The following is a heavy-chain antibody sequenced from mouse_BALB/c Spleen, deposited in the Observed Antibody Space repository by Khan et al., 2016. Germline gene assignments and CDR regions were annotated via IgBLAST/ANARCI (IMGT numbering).Heavy chain of an antibody. V-gene: IGHV3-2*02. CDR3: SSHHRYDGFAY. J-gene: IGHJ3*01. CDR1: GYSITSDYA. CDR2: ISYSGST. Sequence: VQLQEPGPGLVKPSQSLSLTCTVTGYSITSDYAWNWIRQFPGNKLEWMGYISYSGSTSYNPSLNSRISITRDTSKNQFFLQLNSVTTEDTATDYCSSHHRYDGFAYWGQGTLVTVSA. D-gene: IGHD2-14*01.